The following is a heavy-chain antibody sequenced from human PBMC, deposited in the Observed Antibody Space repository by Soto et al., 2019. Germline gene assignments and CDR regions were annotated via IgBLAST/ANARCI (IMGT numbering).Heavy chain of an antibody. Sequence: QVQLQESGPGLVKPSETLSLTCTVSGGSISSYYWSWIRQPPGKGLEWIVYIYYSGSTNYNPSLKSRVTISVDTSKNQFSLKLSSVTAADTAVYYCARDSHYYVSGSYYNNYFEYWGQGTLVTVSS. CDR2: IYYSGST. CDR3: ARDSHYYVSGSYYNNYFEY. J-gene: IGHJ4*02. V-gene: IGHV4-59*01. D-gene: IGHD3-10*01. CDR1: GGSISSYY.